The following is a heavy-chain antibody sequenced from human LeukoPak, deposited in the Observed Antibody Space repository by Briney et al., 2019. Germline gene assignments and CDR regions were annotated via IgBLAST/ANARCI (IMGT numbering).Heavy chain of an antibody. Sequence: GGSLRLSCAASGFTFSDSPMSWIRQAPGKGLDWLLQISNSGDSIYCAESVKGRFTISRDNAKNSLYLQMNSLRGDDTAVYYCAKDSVSVIPASFGLDVWGQGTTVAVSS. CDR2: ISNSGDSI. J-gene: IGHJ6*02. D-gene: IGHD3-16*02. V-gene: IGHV3-11*01. CDR1: GFTFSDSP. CDR3: AKDSVSVIPASFGLDV.